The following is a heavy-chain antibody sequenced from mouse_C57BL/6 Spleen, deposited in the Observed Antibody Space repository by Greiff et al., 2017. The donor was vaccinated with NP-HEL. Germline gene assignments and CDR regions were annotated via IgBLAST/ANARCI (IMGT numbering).Heavy chain of an antibody. CDR3: ARRGTYGGGFAY. CDR2: INPNNGGT. J-gene: IGHJ3*01. CDR1: GYTFTDYY. D-gene: IGHD1-1*01. Sequence: EVQLQQSGPELVKPGASVKISCKASGYTFTDYYMNWVKQSHGKSLEWIGDINPNNGGTSYNQKFKGKATLTVDKSSSTAYMELRSLTSEDSAVYYCARRGTYGGGFAYWGQGTLVTVSA. V-gene: IGHV1-26*01.